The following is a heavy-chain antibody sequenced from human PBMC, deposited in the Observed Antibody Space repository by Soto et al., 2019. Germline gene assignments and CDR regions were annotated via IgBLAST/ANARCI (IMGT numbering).Heavy chain of an antibody. D-gene: IGHD1-26*01. CDR1: GGSISSSSYC. J-gene: IGHJ5*02. V-gene: IGHV4-39*01. CDR3: ARSSGSWPHNWFDP. CDR2: IHSSVST. Sequence: SETLSLTWTVSGGSISSSSYCWGWIRQPPGKGLEWVGRIHSSVSTNYNPSLKSRVIISVDTSKNQFSLKLSSVTAADTAVYYCARSSGSWPHNWFDPWGQGTQVTVSS.